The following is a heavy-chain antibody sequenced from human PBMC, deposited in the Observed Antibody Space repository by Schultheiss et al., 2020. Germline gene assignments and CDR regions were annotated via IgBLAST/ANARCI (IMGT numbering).Heavy chain of an antibody. J-gene: IGHJ4*02. CDR1: GFTFSAYA. D-gene: IGHD2-2*01. Sequence: GGSLRLSCAASGFTFSAYAMNWVRQAPGKGLEWVSGISWNSGSIGYADSVKGRFTISRENAKNSLYLQMNSLRAEDTAGYYCARDKVSGYCSSTSCYALLDEWGQGTLVSV. V-gene: IGHV3-9*01. CDR2: ISWNSGSI. CDR3: ARDKVSGYCSSTSCYALLDE.